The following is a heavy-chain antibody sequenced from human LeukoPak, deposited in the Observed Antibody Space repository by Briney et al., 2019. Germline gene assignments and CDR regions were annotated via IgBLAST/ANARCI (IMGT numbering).Heavy chain of an antibody. V-gene: IGHV4-59*01. Sequence: PSETLSLTCTVSGGSISSYYWSWIRQPPGKGLEWIGYIYYSGSTNYNPSLKSRVTISLDTSKNQFSLKLSSVTAADTAVYYCARQSRYYDSSGYYFFDYWGQGTLVTVSS. CDR1: GGSISSYY. CDR3: ARQSRYYDSSGYYFFDY. CDR2: IYYSGST. J-gene: IGHJ4*02. D-gene: IGHD3-22*01.